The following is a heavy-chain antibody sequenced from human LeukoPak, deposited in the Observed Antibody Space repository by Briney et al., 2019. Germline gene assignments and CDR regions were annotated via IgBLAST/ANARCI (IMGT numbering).Heavy chain of an antibody. CDR3: ARRGEYCSSTSCYDD. J-gene: IGHJ4*02. CDR1: GGSISSYY. CDR2: FYYTGTT. V-gene: IGHV4-39*01. Sequence: PSETLSLTCTVSGGSISSYYWSWIRQPPGKGLEWIGTFYYTGTTYYNPSLKSRVTISEDTSKNQLSLKLTSVTAADTAVYFCARRGEYCSSTSCYDDWGQGTLVTVSS. D-gene: IGHD2-2*01.